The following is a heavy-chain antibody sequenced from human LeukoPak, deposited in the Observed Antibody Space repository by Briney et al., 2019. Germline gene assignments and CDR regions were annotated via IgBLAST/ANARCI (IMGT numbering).Heavy chain of an antibody. V-gene: IGHV3-23*01. D-gene: IGHD4-23*01. CDR3: AKDQTPYY. Sequence: GGSLRLSCSASGFTFSSYVRSWGRQAPGKGLEWVSAISGSGGITYYADSVKGRFTISRDNSKNTLYLQMNSLRAEDTAVYYCAKDQTPYYWGQGTLVTVSS. J-gene: IGHJ4*02. CDR2: ISGSGGIT. CDR1: GFTFSSYV.